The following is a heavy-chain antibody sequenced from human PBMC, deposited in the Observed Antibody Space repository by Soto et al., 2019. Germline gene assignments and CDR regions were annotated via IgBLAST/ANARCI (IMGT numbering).Heavy chain of an antibody. D-gene: IGHD3-22*01. CDR1: GFTFSGSA. Sequence: GGSLRLSCAASGFTFSGSAIHWVRQASGKGLEWVGRIRHKANSYATAYAASVKGRFSISRDDSKNTAYLQMNSLKTEDTAVYYCTRLDYDSSGYYQTRYWGQGTLVTVSS. V-gene: IGHV3-73*01. CDR3: TRLDYDSSGYYQTRY. J-gene: IGHJ4*02. CDR2: IRHKANSYAT.